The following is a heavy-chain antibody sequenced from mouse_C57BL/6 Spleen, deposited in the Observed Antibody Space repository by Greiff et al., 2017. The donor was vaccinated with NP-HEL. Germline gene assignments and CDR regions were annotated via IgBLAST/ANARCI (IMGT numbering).Heavy chain of an antibody. CDR3: ASLGTTGVGDYYFDY. V-gene: IGHV14-2*01. Sequence: EVKLLESGAELVKPGASVKLSCTASGFNIKDYYMHWVKQRTEQGLEWIGRIDPEDGETKYAPKFQGKATITADTSSNTAYLQLSSLTSEDTAVYYCASLGTTGVGDYYFDYWGQGTTLTVSS. D-gene: IGHD1-1*01. CDR1: GFNIKDYY. CDR2: IDPEDGET. J-gene: IGHJ2*01.